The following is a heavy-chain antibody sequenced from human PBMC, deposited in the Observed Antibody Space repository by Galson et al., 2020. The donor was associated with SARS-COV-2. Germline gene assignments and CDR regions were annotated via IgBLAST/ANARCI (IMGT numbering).Heavy chain of an antibody. J-gene: IGHJ5*02. V-gene: IGHV3-30*02. Sequence: GGSLRLSCAASGFTFSSYGMHWVRQAPGKGLEWVAFIRYDGSNKYYADSVKGRFTISRDNSKNTLYLQMNSLRAEDTAVYYCAKDVSSGSSTSCPGNHWGQGTLVTVSS. CDR1: GFTFSSYG. D-gene: IGHD2-2*01. CDR2: IRYDGSNK. CDR3: AKDVSSGSSTSCPGNH.